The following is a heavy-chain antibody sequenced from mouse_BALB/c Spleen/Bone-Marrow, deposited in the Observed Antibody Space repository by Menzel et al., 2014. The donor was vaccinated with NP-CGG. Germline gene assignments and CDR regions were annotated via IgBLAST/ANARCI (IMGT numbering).Heavy chain of an antibody. J-gene: IGHJ4*01. D-gene: IGHD2-4*01. CDR3: VRQNYDYSMDY. Sequence: EVHLVESGGGLVQPKGSLKLSCAASGFTFNTYAMNWVRQAPGKGLEWVARIRSKGNNYATYYADSEKDRFTISRDDSQSMLYLQMNNLKTEDTAMYYCVRQNYDYSMDYWGQGTSVTVSS. CDR1: GFTFNTYA. V-gene: IGHV10-1*02. CDR2: IRSKGNNYAT.